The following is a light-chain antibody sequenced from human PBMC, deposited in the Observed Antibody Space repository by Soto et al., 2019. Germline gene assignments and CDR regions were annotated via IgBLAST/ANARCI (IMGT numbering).Light chain of an antibody. CDR3: QQYGSSGT. CDR1: QSVTTN. V-gene: IGKV3-15*01. CDR2: GAS. Sequence: IVMTHSPATLSVSPLERATLSSRSSQSVTTNVAWYQQKPGQAPRLLIYGASTRATGIPARFSGSGSGTDFTLTISRLEPEDFAVYYCQQYGSSGTFGQGTKVDI. J-gene: IGKJ1*01.